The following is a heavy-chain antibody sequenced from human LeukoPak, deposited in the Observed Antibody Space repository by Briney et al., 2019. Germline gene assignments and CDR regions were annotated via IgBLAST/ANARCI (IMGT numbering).Heavy chain of an antibody. J-gene: IGHJ4*02. Sequence: ASVKVSCKVSGCTLTELSMHWVRQAPGKGLEWMGGFDPEDGETIYAQKFQGRVTMTEDTSTDTAYMELSSLRSEDTAVYYCATEGYSSGWYEDYFDYWGQGTLVTVSS. CDR2: FDPEDGET. CDR1: GCTLTELS. V-gene: IGHV1-24*01. CDR3: ATEGYSSGWYEDYFDY. D-gene: IGHD6-19*01.